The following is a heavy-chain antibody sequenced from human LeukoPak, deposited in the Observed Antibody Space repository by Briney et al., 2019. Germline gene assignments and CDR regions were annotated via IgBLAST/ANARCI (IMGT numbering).Heavy chain of an antibody. V-gene: IGHV1-2*02. J-gene: IGHJ4*02. D-gene: IGHD3-22*01. CDR2: INPNSGGT. Sequence: ASVKVSCKASGYTFTGCFMHWVRQAPGQGLEWMGWINPNSGGTNYTQKFQGRVTMTRDTSISTAYMELSRLRSDDTAVYYCALLYYNSSGYNSLDYWGQGTLVTVSS. CDR3: ALLYYNSSGYNSLDY. CDR1: GYTFTGCF.